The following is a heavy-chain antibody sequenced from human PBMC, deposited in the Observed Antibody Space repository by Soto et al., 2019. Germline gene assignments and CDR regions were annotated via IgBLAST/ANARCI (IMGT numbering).Heavy chain of an antibody. CDR1: GGSFSGYY. V-gene: IGHV4-34*01. Sequence: SETLSLTCAVYGGSFSGYYWSWIRQPPGKGLEWIGEINHSGSTNYNPSLKSRVTISVDTSKNQFSLKLSSVTAADTAVYYCAGSEQLVPITPDYYYYGMDVWGQGTTVTVSS. D-gene: IGHD6-6*01. CDR3: AGSEQLVPITPDYYYYGMDV. J-gene: IGHJ6*02. CDR2: INHSGST.